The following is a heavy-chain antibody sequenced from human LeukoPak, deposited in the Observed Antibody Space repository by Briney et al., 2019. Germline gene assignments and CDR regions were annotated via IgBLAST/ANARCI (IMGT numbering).Heavy chain of an antibody. CDR2: IHPNDAST. D-gene: IGHD7-27*01. V-gene: IGHV5-51*01. CDR3: ARHNNWGFDY. Sequence: RGESLKISCKASGYSFASYWIGWVRQMSGKGLEWMAIIHPNDASTIYSPSFQGQVTISADKSISTAYLQWSTLKASDTAIYYCARHNNWGFDYWDRGTLLTVSS. CDR1: GYSFASYW. J-gene: IGHJ4*02.